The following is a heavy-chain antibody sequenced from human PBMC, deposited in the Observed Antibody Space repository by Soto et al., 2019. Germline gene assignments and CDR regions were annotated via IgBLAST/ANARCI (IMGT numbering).Heavy chain of an antibody. CDR3: ARGFLVVPAAIGYYYYYGMDV. CDR1: GGSFSGYY. CDR2: INHSGST. J-gene: IGHJ6*02. D-gene: IGHD2-2*02. V-gene: IGHV4-34*01. Sequence: QVQLQQWGAGLLKPSETLSLTCAVYGGSFSGYYWSWIRQPPGKGLEWIGEINHSGSTNYNPSLKSSVTISVDTSKNQFSLNLSSVTAADTAVYYCARGFLVVPAAIGYYYYYGMDVWGQGTTVTVSS.